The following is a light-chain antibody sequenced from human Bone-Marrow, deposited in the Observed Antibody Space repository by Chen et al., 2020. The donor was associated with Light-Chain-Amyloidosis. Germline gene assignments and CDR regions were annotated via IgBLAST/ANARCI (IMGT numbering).Light chain of an antibody. CDR2: DDS. CDR1: NIGSTS. J-gene: IGLJ3*02. CDR3: QVWDRSSDRPV. Sequence: SYVLTQPSSVSVVPGPPATIACGGNNIGSTSVHWYQQTPGQAPLLVVYDDSDRPSGIPGRLSGSNSGNTATLTISRVEAGDEADYYCQVWDRSSDRPVFGGGTKLTVL. V-gene: IGLV3-21*02.